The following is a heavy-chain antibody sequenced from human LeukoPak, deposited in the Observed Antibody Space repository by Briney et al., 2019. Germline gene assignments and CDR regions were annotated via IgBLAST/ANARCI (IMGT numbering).Heavy chain of an antibody. V-gene: IGHV3-74*01. CDR3: VRDVSGSLGD. D-gene: IGHD5-12*01. Sequence: PGGPLRLSGAASGFTFSSYWMHWVRQAPGKGRVGCSRINSDGISTNSADPVKGRFTISRDNATDPLYRQMGSLRAQDPAVYPSVRDVSGSLGDWGQGTLVTVSS. CDR2: INSDGIST. J-gene: IGHJ4*02. CDR1: GFTFSSYW.